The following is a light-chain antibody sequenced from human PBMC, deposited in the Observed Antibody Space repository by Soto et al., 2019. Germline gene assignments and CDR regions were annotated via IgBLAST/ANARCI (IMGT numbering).Light chain of an antibody. Sequence: QSVLTQPPSVSEAPRQRVTISCSGSRSNIGNNAVNWYQQLPGKAPKLLIYYDDLVPSGVSDRFSGSKSGTSASLAISGLQSEDEADYYCATWDDSLKGVVFGGGTKLTVL. V-gene: IGLV1-36*01. CDR1: RSNIGNNA. CDR2: YDD. J-gene: IGLJ2*01. CDR3: ATWDDSLKGVV.